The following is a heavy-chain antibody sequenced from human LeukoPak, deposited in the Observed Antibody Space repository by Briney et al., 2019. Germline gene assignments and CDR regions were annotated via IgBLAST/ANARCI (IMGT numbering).Heavy chain of an antibody. CDR2: ISAYNGNA. CDR3: ARDLDQYSGRYGGFGHDF. D-gene: IGHD1-26*01. V-gene: IGHV1-18*01. Sequence: ASVKVSCKASGYTFTSYGINWVRQAPGQGLEWMGWISAYNGNANYAQKLQGRVTMTTDTSTSTAYMELRSLRSDDTAVYYCARDLDQYSGRYGGFGHDFWGQGTLVTVSS. CDR1: GYTFTSYG. J-gene: IGHJ4*02.